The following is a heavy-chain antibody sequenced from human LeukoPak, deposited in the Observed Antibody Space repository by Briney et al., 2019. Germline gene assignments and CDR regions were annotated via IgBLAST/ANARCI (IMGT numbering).Heavy chain of an antibody. CDR2: ISAYNGNT. J-gene: IGHJ6*02. Sequence: APVKVSCKASGYTFTSYGISWVRQAPGQGLEWMGWISAYNGNTNYAQKLQGRVTMTTDTSTSTAYMELRSLRSDDTAVYYCARDASYYDSSGRYYYYGMDVWGQGTTVTVSS. CDR1: GYTFTSYG. V-gene: IGHV1-18*01. CDR3: ARDASYYDSSGRYYYYGMDV. D-gene: IGHD3-22*01.